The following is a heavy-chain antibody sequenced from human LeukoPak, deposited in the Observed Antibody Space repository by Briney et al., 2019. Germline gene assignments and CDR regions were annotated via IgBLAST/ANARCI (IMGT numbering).Heavy chain of an antibody. J-gene: IGHJ6*03. CDR3: ARLQADYRDTAMVKSIYLGYMDV. D-gene: IGHD5-18*01. V-gene: IGHV3-48*01. CDR1: GFTFSSYS. CDR2: ISSSSSTI. Sequence: GGSLRLSCAASGFTFSSYSMNWVRQAPGKGLEWVSYISSSSSTIYYADSVKGRFTISRDNAKNPLYLQMNSLRAEDTAVYYCARLQADYRDTAMVKSIYLGYMDVWGKGTTVTVSS.